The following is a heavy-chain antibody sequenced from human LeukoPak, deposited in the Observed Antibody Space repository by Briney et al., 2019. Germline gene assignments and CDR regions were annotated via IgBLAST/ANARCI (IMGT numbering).Heavy chain of an antibody. J-gene: IGHJ4*02. CDR3: ARDQERTTRSRGRRVFDY. V-gene: IGHV1-46*01. D-gene: IGHD1-1*01. Sequence: ASVKVSCKASGYTFTSYYMHWVRQALGQGLEWMGIIKPNDGSTNYAQKVQGRVTMTRDTSTSTVYLEPSSLRSEDTAVYYCARDQERTTRSRGRRVFDYWGQGTLVTVSS. CDR2: IKPNDGST. CDR1: GYTFTSYY.